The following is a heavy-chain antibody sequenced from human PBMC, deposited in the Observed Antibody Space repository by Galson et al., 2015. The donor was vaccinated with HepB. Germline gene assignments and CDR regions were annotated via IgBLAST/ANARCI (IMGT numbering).Heavy chain of an antibody. CDR1: GFTFSHYG. Sequence: SLRLSCAASGFTFSHYGLNWVRQAPGKGLEWVSSINSGSSFKYYTDSVKGRFTISRDNAKNSLYLQMNSLKTEDTAVCYCARGGITTVTYAYWGQGTLVTVSS. J-gene: IGHJ4*02. V-gene: IGHV3-21*01. D-gene: IGHD4-17*01. CDR2: INSGSSFK. CDR3: ARGGITTVTYAY.